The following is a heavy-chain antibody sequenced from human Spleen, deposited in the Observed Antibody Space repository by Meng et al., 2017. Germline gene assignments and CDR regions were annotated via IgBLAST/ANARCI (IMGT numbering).Heavy chain of an antibody. Sequence: QVQRQQWGAGRLKPSETLSLTCVVSGGSFSDYYWSWIREPPGKGLEWIGEINHSGSTNYNTSLESRATISVATSQNTLSLTLSSATAADSAVYYCARGPTRMAHDFDYWGQGTLVTVSS. CDR3: ARGPTRMAHDFDY. J-gene: IGHJ4*02. D-gene: IGHD5-24*01. CDR2: INHSGST. CDR1: GGSFSDYY. V-gene: IGHV4-34*01.